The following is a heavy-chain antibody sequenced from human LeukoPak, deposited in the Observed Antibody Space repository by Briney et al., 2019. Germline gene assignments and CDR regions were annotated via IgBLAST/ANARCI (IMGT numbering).Heavy chain of an antibody. CDR3: ARDGAGGGTSNGFDV. J-gene: IGHJ3*01. CDR2: IYYSGNT. Sequence: PETLSLTCTVSGGSLSSTTYYWGWIRQPPGQGLEWIGTIYYSGNTYYSPSLKSRVTISLDRSKRQFSLNLSSVTAADTAVYYCARDGAGGGTSNGFDVWGQGTMVTVSA. CDR1: GGSLSSTTYY. D-gene: IGHD3-16*01. V-gene: IGHV4-39*07.